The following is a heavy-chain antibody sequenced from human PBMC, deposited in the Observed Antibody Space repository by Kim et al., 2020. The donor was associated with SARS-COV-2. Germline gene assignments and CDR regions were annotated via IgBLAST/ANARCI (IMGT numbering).Heavy chain of an antibody. CDR3: AKGGYYYGSGAGGWFDP. V-gene: IGHV3-23*01. Sequence: GGSLRLSCAASGFTFSSYAMSWVRQAPGKGLEWVSAISGSGGSTYYADSVKGRFTISRDNSKNTLYRQMNSLRAEDTAVYYCAKGGYYYGSGAGGWFDPWGQGTLVTVSS. J-gene: IGHJ5*02. CDR2: ISGSGGST. D-gene: IGHD3-10*01. CDR1: GFTFSSYA.